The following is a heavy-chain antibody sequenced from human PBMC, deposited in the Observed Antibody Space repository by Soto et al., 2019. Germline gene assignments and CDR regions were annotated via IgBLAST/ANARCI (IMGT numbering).Heavy chain of an antibody. CDR2: INIDGRT. CDR3: ARDLYYYDSSGYYVYFDY. CDR1: GFTFSSYW. Sequence: GGSLRLSCAASGFTFSSYWMHWVRQAPGKGLVWVSRINIDGRTDYADSVKGRFTISRDNAKNSLYLQMNSLRDEDTAVYYCARDLYYYDSSGYYVYFDYWGQGTLVTVSS. D-gene: IGHD3-22*01. J-gene: IGHJ4*02. V-gene: IGHV3-74*01.